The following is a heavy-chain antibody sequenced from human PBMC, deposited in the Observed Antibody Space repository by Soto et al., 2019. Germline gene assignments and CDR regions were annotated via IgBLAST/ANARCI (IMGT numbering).Heavy chain of an antibody. CDR1: GFTFSNAW. CDR2: IKSKTDGGTT. J-gene: IGHJ6*02. Sequence: EVQLVESGGGLVKPGGSLRLSCAASGFTFSNAWMNWVRQAPGKGLEWVGRIKSKTDGGTTDYAAPVKGRFTISRDDSKNTLYLQMNSLKTEDTAVYYCTTGLPLLARPYYYYGMDVWGQGTTVTVSS. CDR3: TTGLPLLARPYYYYGMDV. D-gene: IGHD3-3*02. V-gene: IGHV3-15*07.